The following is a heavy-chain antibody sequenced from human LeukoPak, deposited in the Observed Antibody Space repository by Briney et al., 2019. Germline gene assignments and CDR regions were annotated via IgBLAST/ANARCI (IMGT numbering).Heavy chain of an antibody. CDR3: ARKSYAFDI. J-gene: IGHJ3*02. CDR2: TYYRSKWYN. Sequence: SQTLSLTCAISGDSVSSNSAVWNWIRQSPSRGLEWLGRTYYRSKWYNDYAVSVKSRVTVNPDTSKNQFSLQLNSVTPEDTAVYYCARKSYAFDIWGQGTIVTVSS. V-gene: IGHV6-1*01. CDR1: GDSVSSNSAV.